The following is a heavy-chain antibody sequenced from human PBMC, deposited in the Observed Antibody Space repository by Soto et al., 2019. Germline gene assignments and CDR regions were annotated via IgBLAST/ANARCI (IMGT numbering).Heavy chain of an antibody. CDR3: ARSSRTVTYYDSSCYYLDFDY. J-gene: IGHJ4*02. V-gene: IGHV4-59*01. D-gene: IGHD3-22*01. Sequence: QVQLQESGPGLVKPSETLSLTCTVSGGSISSYYWSWIRQPPGKGLEWIGYIYYSGSTNYNPSLKSRVTISVDTSKNQFSLKLSSVTAADTAVYYCARSSRTVTYYDSSCYYLDFDYWGQGTLGTVSS. CDR2: IYYSGST. CDR1: GGSISSYY.